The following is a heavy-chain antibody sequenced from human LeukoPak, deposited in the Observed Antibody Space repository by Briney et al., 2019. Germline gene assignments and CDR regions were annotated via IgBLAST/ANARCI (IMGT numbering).Heavy chain of an antibody. CDR2: ISYDGSNK. CDR3: ARNYYDSSGYYLNYYYMDV. Sequence: PGGSLRLSCAASGFTFSSYAMHWVRQAPGKGLEWVAVISYDGSNKYYADSVKGRFTISRDNSKNTLYLQMNSLRAEDTAVYYCARNYYDSSGYYLNYYYMDVWGKGTTVTVSS. J-gene: IGHJ6*03. CDR1: GFTFSSYA. D-gene: IGHD3-22*01. V-gene: IGHV3-30*04.